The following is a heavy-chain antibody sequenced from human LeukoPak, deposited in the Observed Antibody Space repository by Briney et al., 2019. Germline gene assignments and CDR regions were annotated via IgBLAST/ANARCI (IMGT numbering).Heavy chain of an antibody. CDR3: VKLHYYGSGSYDY. CDR1: GFTFSSYA. CDR2: VSNTGANT. V-gene: IGHV3-64D*06. J-gene: IGHJ4*02. Sequence: GGSLRLSCSASGFTFSSYAMHWVRQAPGKGLEYVSSVSNTGANTYYAESVKGRFTISRDNSKNTLYLQMSSLRAEDTALYYCVKLHYYGSGSYDYWGQGTLVTVSS. D-gene: IGHD3-10*01.